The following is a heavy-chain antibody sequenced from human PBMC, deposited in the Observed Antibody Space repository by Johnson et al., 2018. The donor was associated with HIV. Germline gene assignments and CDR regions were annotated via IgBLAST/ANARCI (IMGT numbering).Heavy chain of an antibody. CDR1: GFTFGDYG. CDR3: ARGRPWGWELRRDAFDI. CDR2: INWNGGCT. Sequence: VQLVESGGGVVQPGGSLRLSCAASGFTFGDYGMSWVRQVPGKGLEWVSGINWNGGCTGYADSVKGRCTISRDNAKSSLYLQMNSLRAEDTALYYCARGRPWGWELRRDAFDIWGQGTMVTVSS. V-gene: IGHV3-20*04. D-gene: IGHD1-26*01. J-gene: IGHJ3*02.